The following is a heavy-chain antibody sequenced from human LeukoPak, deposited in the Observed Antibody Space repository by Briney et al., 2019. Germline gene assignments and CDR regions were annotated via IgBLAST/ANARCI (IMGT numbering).Heavy chain of an antibody. CDR3: ARHLSPRDYGDYPGAFDI. D-gene: IGHD4-17*01. CDR2: IYHSGST. Sequence: PSETLSLTCAVSGYSISSGYYWGWIRPPPGKGLEGIGSIYHSGSTYYNPSLKRRVTISVDTSKNQFSLKLSSVTAADTAVYYCARHLSPRDYGDYPGAFDIWGQGTMVTVSS. CDR1: GYSISSGYY. J-gene: IGHJ3*02. V-gene: IGHV4-38-2*01.